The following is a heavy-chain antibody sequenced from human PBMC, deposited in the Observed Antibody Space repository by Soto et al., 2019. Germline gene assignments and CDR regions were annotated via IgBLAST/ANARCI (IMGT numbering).Heavy chain of an antibody. CDR1: GFSLSTSGMC. J-gene: IGHJ6*02. CDR2: IDWDDDK. D-gene: IGHD6-13*01. Sequence: ESGPTLVNPTQTLTLTCTFSGFSLSTSGMCVSWIRQPPGKALEWLALIDWDDDKYYSTSLKTRLTISKDTSKNQVVLTMTNMDPVDTATYYCARSRGSSWYPWIPNYYYYGLDVWGQGTTVTVSS. V-gene: IGHV2-70*01. CDR3: ARSRGSSWYPWIPNYYYYGLDV.